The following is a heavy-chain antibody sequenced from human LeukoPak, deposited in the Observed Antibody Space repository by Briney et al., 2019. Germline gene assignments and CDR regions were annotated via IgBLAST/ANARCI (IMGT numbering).Heavy chain of an antibody. CDR2: ISTSGST. J-gene: IGHJ4*02. D-gene: IGHD5-18*01. CDR1: GVSISSYY. CDR3: ARAGYSYGTGYYFDY. Sequence: SETLSLTRTVSGVSISSYYCSWIRQPPGKGLEWIGYISTSGSTDYSPSLKSRVTISVDRSKNQCSLNLSSVTAADTAVYYCARAGYSYGTGYYFDYWGQGALVTVSS. V-gene: IGHV4-4*09.